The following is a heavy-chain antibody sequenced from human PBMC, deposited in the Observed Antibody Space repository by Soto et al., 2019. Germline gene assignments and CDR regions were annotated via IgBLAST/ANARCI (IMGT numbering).Heavy chain of an antibody. V-gene: IGHV3-30*18. J-gene: IGHJ6*02. Sequence: GGSLRLSCAASGFTFSSYGMHWVRQAPGKGLEWVAVISYDGSNKYYADSVKGRFTISRDNSKNRLYLQMNSLRAEDTAVYYCANLHYYDILTGYYTQSPSYGMDVWGQGTTVTVSS. CDR2: ISYDGSNK. D-gene: IGHD3-9*01. CDR3: ANLHYYDILTGYYTQSPSYGMDV. CDR1: GFTFSSYG.